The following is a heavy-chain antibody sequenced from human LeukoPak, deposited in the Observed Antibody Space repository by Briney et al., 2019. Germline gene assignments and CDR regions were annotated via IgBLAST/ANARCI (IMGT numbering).Heavy chain of an antibody. V-gene: IGHV3-23*01. CDR2: ISGSGGST. J-gene: IGHJ1*01. CDR1: GFTFSSYA. CDR3: AKTYYYDSSGYYYAY. Sequence: GGSLRLSCAASGFTFSSYAMSWVRQAPGKGLEWVSAISGSGGSTYYADSVRGRFTISRDNSKNTLYLQMNSLRAEDTAVYYCAKTYYYDSSGYYYAYWGQGTLVTVSS. D-gene: IGHD3-22*01.